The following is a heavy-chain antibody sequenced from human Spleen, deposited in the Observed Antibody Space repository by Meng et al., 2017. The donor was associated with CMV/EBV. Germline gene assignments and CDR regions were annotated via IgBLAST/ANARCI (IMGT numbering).Heavy chain of an antibody. J-gene: IGHJ4*02. D-gene: IGHD1-1*01. CDR2: IFPADSET. Sequence: GGSLRLSCKASGYKFTDYWIAWVRQMPGKGLEWMGIIFPADSETRYNPSFQGQVTISVDKSISTAYLQWNSLKASDTAMYYCAKQDWNDVPDYWGQGTLVTVSS. V-gene: IGHV5-51*01. CDR1: GYKFTDYW. CDR3: AKQDWNDVPDY.